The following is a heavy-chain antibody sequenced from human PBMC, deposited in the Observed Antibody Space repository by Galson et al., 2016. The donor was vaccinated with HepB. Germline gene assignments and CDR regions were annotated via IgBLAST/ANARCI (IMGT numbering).Heavy chain of an antibody. CDR1: GFTFSSST. Sequence: SLRLSCAASGFTFSSSTVGWVRQAPGKGLEWVSPISDSGGSTYYADSVKGRFTISRDNAKNSLCLQMNSLRVEDTGVYYCAKDCSTTSCSAWHAFDMWGQGTLVTVSS. V-gene: IGHV3-23*01. CDR3: AKDCSTTSCSAWHAFDM. D-gene: IGHD2-2*01. J-gene: IGHJ3*02. CDR2: ISDSGGST.